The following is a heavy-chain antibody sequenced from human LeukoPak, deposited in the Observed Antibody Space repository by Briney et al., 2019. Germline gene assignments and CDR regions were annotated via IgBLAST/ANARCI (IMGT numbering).Heavy chain of an antibody. CDR3: ATPCGQEITIFGVVQPTEYYYYCYMDV. V-gene: IGHV4-59*08. J-gene: IGHJ6*03. Sequence: SDTLSLLCTVSGGSISSYYWSWIPQPPRKGLEWDGYLYSCGSTNYNPSLYRRVTITVDTSKNQLSLKLSSVTAAGTAVYYCATPCGQEITIFGVVQPTEYYYYCYMDVWGKGTTVTVSS. CDR1: GGSISSYY. D-gene: IGHD3-3*01. CDR2: LYSCGST.